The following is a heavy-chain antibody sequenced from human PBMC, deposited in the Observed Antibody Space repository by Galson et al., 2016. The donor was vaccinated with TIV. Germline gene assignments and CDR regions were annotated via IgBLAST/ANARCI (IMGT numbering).Heavy chain of an antibody. CDR1: GFTFSSYW. D-gene: IGHD1-7*01. V-gene: IGHV3-7*01. CDR3: ARNNWNYEGAFDI. J-gene: IGHJ3*02. Sequence: SLRLSCAASGFTFSSYWLSWVRQAPGKGLEWVANIKQDGSEKHYVDSVKGRFTISRDNAKNSLYLQMNCLRAEDTAVYYCARNNWNYEGAFDIWGQGTMVTVSS. CDR2: IKQDGSEK.